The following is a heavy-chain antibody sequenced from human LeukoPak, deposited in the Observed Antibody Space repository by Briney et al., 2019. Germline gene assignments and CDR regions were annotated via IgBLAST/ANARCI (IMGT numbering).Heavy chain of an antibody. J-gene: IGHJ4*02. CDR3: ARGLWSAHRREYYFDS. CDR1: GGSFRSYA. V-gene: IGHV1-69*13. Sequence: RASVKVSCKASGGSFRSYAINWVRQAPGQGLEWMGGIIPPFGTINYAQKFQGRVTINEDESTRTAYMELSSLRSEDTAVFYCARGLWSAHRREYYFDSWGQGTLVTVSS. CDR2: IIPPFGTI. D-gene: IGHD3-3*01.